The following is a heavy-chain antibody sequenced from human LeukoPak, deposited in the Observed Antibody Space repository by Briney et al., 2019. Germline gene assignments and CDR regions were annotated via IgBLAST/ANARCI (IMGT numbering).Heavy chain of an antibody. CDR1: GYTFTSYG. CDR3: AREREDSSGWYGFDP. V-gene: IGHV1-18*04. CDR2: ISAYNGNT. Sequence: GASVKVSCKASGYTFTSYGISWVRQAPGQGLEWMGWISAYNGNTSYAQKLQGRVTMTTDTSTSTAYMELRSLRSDDTAVYYCAREREDSSGWYGFDPWGQGTLVTVSS. D-gene: IGHD6-19*01. J-gene: IGHJ5*02.